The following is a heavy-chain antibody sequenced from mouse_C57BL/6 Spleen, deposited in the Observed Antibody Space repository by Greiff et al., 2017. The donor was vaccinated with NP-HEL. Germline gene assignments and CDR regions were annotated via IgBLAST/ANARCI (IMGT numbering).Heavy chain of an antibody. CDR3: ARNYGTPGWFAY. J-gene: IGHJ3*01. CDR2: IYPSDSET. D-gene: IGHD1-1*01. V-gene: IGHV1-61*01. Sequence: QVQLQQPGAELVRPGSSVKLSCKASGYTFTSYWMDWVKQRPGQGLEWIGNIYPSDSETHYNQKFKDKATLTVDKSSSTAYMQLSSLTSEDSAVYYCARNYGTPGWFAYWGQGTLVTVSA. CDR1: GYTFTSYW.